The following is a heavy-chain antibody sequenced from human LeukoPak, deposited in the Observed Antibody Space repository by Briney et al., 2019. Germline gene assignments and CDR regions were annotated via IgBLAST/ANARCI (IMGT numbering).Heavy chain of an antibody. CDR2: IIPIFGTA. J-gene: IGHJ4*02. D-gene: IGHD3-3*01. Sequence: ASVKVSCKASGGTFSSYAISWVRQAPGQGLEWMGGIIPIFGTANYAQKFQGRVTITADESTSTANMELSSLRSEDTAVYYCARGPRRITIFGVVIGGPNFDYWGQGTLVTVSS. V-gene: IGHV1-69*13. CDR3: ARGPRRITIFGVVIGGPNFDY. CDR1: GGTFSSYA.